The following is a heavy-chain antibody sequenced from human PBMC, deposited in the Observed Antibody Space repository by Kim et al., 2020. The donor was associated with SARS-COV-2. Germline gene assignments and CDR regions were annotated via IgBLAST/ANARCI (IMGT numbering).Heavy chain of an antibody. Sequence: GGSLRLSCAASGFTFSDYTMTWVRQAPGKGLEWLSRINGRGDSTYYADSLKGRFTISRDNSKNTLSLQMDSLRAEDTAVYSCAKADCGNIGCKLFHYWGQGTLVTVSS. V-gene: IGHV3-23*01. CDR1: GFTFSDYT. CDR3: AKADCGNIGCKLFHY. J-gene: IGHJ4*02. D-gene: IGHD2-2*01. CDR2: INGRGDST.